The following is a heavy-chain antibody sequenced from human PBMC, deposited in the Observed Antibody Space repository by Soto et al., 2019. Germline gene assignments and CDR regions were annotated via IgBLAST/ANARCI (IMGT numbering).Heavy chain of an antibody. CDR2: INAGNGNT. Sequence: ASVKVSCKASGYTFTSYAMHWVRQATGQRLEWMGWINAGNGNTKYSQKFQGRVTITRDTSASTAYMELSSLRSEDTAVYYCAIRIVVVPAAMLGFDYWGQGTLVTVSS. D-gene: IGHD2-2*01. J-gene: IGHJ4*02. V-gene: IGHV1-3*01. CDR3: AIRIVVVPAAMLGFDY. CDR1: GYTFTSYA.